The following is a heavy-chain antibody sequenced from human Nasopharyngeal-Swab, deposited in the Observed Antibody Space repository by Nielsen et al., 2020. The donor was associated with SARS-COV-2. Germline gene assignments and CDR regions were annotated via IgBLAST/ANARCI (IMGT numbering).Heavy chain of an antibody. CDR2: ISYDGNTK. CDR3: ARNRYCDSTTCRKEFDY. J-gene: IGHJ4*02. V-gene: IGHV3-30*03. CDR1: GFSFSSYG. Sequence: GGSLRLSCAAPGFSFSSYGLHWVRQAPGKGLEWVAVISYDGNTKYYADSVKGRFTISRDNSKNTLYLLINSLRAEDTAMFYCARNRYCDSTTCRKEFDYWGQGTLVTVSS. D-gene: IGHD2-2*01.